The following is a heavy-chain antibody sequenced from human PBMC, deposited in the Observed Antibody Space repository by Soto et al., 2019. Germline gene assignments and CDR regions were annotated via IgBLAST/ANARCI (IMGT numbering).Heavy chain of an antibody. Sequence: GGSLRLSCAASGFTFSNNWMNWVRQAPGKGLEWVGRIKTKTDGGTTDYAAPVKGRFTFSRDDSENTLYLQMNSLKTEDTAVYYCTTGYTYGPDNFDYWGQGTLVTVSS. V-gene: IGHV3-15*07. CDR2: IKTKTDGGTT. J-gene: IGHJ4*02. CDR1: GFTFSNNW. D-gene: IGHD5-18*01. CDR3: TTGYTYGPDNFDY.